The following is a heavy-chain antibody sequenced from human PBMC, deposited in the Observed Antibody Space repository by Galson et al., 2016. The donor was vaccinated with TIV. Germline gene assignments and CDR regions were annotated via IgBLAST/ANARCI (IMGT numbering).Heavy chain of an antibody. V-gene: IGHV3-30*18. CDR2: ISYDGDDQ. CDR1: GFTFSAYG. CDR3: AKDQAPTTPMALIDS. J-gene: IGHJ4*02. Sequence: SLRLSCAASGFTFSAYGMYWVRQAPDKGLEWVTFISYDGDDQNYAASVKGRFTVSRDNSKKTLNLQLRSLNPEDPAVYYCAKDQAPTTPMALIDSWGQGTLVTVSS. D-gene: IGHD5-18*01.